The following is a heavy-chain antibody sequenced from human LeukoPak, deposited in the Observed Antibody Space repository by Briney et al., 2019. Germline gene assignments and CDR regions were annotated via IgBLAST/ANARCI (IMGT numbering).Heavy chain of an antibody. Sequence: PGGSLRLSCAASGFTFSSYEMNWVRQAPGKGLEWVSYISSSGSTIYYADSVRGRFTISRDNAKNSLYLQMNSLRAEDTAVYYCAKCPAIINRLGYCSSTSCQATYYFDYWGQGTLVTVSS. CDR2: ISSSGSTI. D-gene: IGHD2-2*01. J-gene: IGHJ4*02. CDR3: AKCPAIINRLGYCSSTSCQATYYFDY. CDR1: GFTFSSYE. V-gene: IGHV3-48*03.